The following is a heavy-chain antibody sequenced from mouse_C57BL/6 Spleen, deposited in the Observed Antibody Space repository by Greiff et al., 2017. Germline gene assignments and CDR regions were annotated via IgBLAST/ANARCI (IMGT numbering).Heavy chain of an antibody. V-gene: IGHV8-8*01. Sequence: QVTLKVSGPGILQPSQTLSLTCSFSGFSLSTFGMGVGWIRQPSGKGLEWLAHIWWDDDKYYNPALKSRLTITKDTSKNQVVIKIATVDTADTATYYCARSYYGNYTTEYYFDYWGQGTTLTVSS. J-gene: IGHJ2*01. CDR2: IWWDDDK. CDR3: ARSYYGNYTTEYYFDY. CDR1: GFSLSTFGMG. D-gene: IGHD2-1*01.